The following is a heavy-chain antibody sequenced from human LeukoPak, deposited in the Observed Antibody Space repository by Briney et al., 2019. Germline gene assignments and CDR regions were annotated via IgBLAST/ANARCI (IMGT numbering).Heavy chain of an antibody. CDR3: ARGYSSSGWYYYYCYMDV. V-gene: IGHV4-59*01. CDR2: IYYSGST. Sequence: SETLSLTCTVSGGSISSYYWSWIRQPPGKGLEWIGYIYYSGSTNYNPSLKSRVTISVDTSKNQFSLKLSSVTAADTAVYYCARGYSSSGWYYYYCYMDVWGKGTTVTVSS. D-gene: IGHD6-19*01. CDR1: GGSISSYY. J-gene: IGHJ6*03.